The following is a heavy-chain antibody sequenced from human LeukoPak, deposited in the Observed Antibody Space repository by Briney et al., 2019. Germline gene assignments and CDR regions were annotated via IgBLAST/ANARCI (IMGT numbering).Heavy chain of an antibody. D-gene: IGHD5-18*01. CDR3: ARIQLWLYYFDY. CDR2: ISSSSSTI. CDR1: GGSISGYS. V-gene: IGHV3-48*01. Sequence: ETLSLTCTVSGGSISGYSWNWVRQAPGKGLEWVSYISSSSSTIYYADSVKGRFTISRDNAKNSLYLQMNSLRAEDTAVYYCARIQLWLYYFDYWGQGTLVTVSS. J-gene: IGHJ4*02.